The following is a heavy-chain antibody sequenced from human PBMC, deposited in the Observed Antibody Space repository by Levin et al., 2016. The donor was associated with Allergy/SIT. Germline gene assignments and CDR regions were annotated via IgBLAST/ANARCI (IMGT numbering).Heavy chain of an antibody. CDR3: ARAEIAAAAPWWFDP. CDR2: IYYSGST. V-gene: IGHV4-59*01. CDR1: GGSISSYY. J-gene: IGHJ5*02. Sequence: SETLSLTCTVSGGSISSYYWSWIRQPPGKGLEWIGYIYYSGSTNYNPSLKSRVTISVDTSKNQFSLKLSSVTAADTAVYYCARAEIAAAAPWWFDPWGQGTLVTVSS. D-gene: IGHD6-13*01.